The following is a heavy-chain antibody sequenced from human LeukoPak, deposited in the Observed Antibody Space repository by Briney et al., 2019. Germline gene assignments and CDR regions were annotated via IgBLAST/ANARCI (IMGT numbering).Heavy chain of an antibody. CDR1: GFIFSNSG. Sequence: GGSLRLSCTVSGFIFSNSGMHWVRRAPGKGLEWVAVVWFDGSKRYYADSVKGRFTISRDNSKNTLHLQMDSLRVEDTAMYFCAREWAGPSFDYWGQGTLVTVSS. J-gene: IGHJ4*02. V-gene: IGHV3-33*01. CDR3: AREWAGPSFDY. D-gene: IGHD6-19*01. CDR2: VWFDGSKR.